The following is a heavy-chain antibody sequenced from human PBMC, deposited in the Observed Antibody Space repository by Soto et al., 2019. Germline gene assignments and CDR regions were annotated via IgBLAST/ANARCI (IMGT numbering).Heavy chain of an antibody. CDR1: GFTVSIYA. CDR3: AKDGLGAYTYGSYYFAY. V-gene: IGHV3-23*01. J-gene: IGHJ4*02. CDR2: ISSGGST. Sequence: WWSPRLSCASSGFTVSIYAMSWVCQTPGKGLEWVSTISSGGSTYYADSVKGRFTISRDNSKNTLYLQMNSLRAEDTAVYYCAKDGLGAYTYGSYYFAYWGQGTLVTVSS. D-gene: IGHD5-18*01.